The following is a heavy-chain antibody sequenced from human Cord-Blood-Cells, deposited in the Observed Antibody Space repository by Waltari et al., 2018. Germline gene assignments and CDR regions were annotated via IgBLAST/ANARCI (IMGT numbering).Heavy chain of an antibody. CDR1: GYTFTGYY. J-gene: IGHJ4*02. V-gene: IGHV1-2*06. D-gene: IGHD2-2*01. CDR2: INPNSGGT. CDR3: ARDGWEYQLLPLGY. Sequence: QVQLVQSGAEVKKPGASVKVSCKASGYTFTGYYLHWVPTDPGQGLEWMGRINPNSGGTNYAQKFQGRVTMTRDTSISTAYMELSRLRSDDTAVYYCARDGWEYQLLPLGYWGQGTLVTVSS.